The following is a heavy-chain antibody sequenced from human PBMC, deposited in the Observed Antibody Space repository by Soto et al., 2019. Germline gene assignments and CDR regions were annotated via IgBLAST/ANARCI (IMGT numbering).Heavy chain of an antibody. D-gene: IGHD2-2*01. Sequence: EVQLVESGGGLVKPGGSLRLSCAASEFTFSTYSMNWVRQAPGKGLEWVSSISSSSSYIYYADSVKGRFTISRDNAKNSLDLQRNSLRAEDTAVYYCARVVGCYDPYYYYGMDVWGHGTTVTVSS. J-gene: IGHJ6*02. CDR2: ISSSSSYI. CDR1: EFTFSTYS. CDR3: ARVVGCYDPYYYYGMDV. V-gene: IGHV3-21*01.